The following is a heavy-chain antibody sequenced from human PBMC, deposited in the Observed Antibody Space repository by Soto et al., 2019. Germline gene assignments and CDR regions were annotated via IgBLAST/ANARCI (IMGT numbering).Heavy chain of an antibody. CDR1: GFIFSSYA. D-gene: IGHD2-21*02. Sequence: GGPLRLSCAASGFIFSSYALSLVRLALRKALEWVSAISSSGGSTYYADSVKGRFTISRDNSKNTLYLQINSLRAEDTPVYYCAKIKETAVAMDIWAQGTTVTVSS. J-gene: IGHJ6*01. V-gene: IGHV3-23*01. CDR3: AKIKETAVAMDI. CDR2: ISSSGGST.